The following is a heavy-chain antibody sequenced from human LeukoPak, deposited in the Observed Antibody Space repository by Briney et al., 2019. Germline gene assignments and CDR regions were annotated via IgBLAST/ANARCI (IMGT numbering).Heavy chain of an antibody. Sequence: GGSLRLSCAASGFPFSSYAMSWVRQAPGKGLEWVSAISGSGGSTYYADSVRGRFTISRDNSKNTLYLQVNSLRAEDTAVYYCAKDRAVTTSPYDYWGQGTLVTVS. CDR2: ISGSGGST. J-gene: IGHJ4*02. V-gene: IGHV3-23*01. D-gene: IGHD4-17*01. CDR3: AKDRAVTTSPYDY. CDR1: GFPFSSYA.